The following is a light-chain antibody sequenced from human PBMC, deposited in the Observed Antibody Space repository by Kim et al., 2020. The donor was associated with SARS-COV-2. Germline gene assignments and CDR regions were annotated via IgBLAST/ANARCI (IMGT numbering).Light chain of an antibody. V-gene: IGKV1-5*03. CDR3: QQYNTYPYT. Sequence: SASRGDRVTIPCRASQSIGTWLAWYQQKPGNAPNLLIYKASSLHSGVPSRVSGSGSGTEFTLTISSLQPDDFATYYCQQYNTYPYTFGQGTKLEI. CDR2: KAS. J-gene: IGKJ2*01. CDR1: QSIGTW.